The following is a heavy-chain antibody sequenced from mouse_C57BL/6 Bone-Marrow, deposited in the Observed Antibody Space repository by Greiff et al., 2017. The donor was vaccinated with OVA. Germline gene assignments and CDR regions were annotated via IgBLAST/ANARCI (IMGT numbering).Heavy chain of an antibody. CDR1: GFSFTSYG. J-gene: IGHJ4*01. Sequence: VQLQQSGPGLVQPSQSLSITCTVSGFSFTSYGVHWVRQSPGKGLEWMGVIWSGGSTDNTAAFISRLSISKDNSKNQVFFKMNSLQSSDTAIYYCSRNPPLLCLMDYWGQGTSVTVSS. CDR2: IWSGGST. V-gene: IGHV2-2*03. D-gene: IGHD2-1*01. CDR3: SRNPPLLCLMDY.